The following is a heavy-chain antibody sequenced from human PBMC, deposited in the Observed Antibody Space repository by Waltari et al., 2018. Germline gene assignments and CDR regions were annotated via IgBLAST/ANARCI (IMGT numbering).Heavy chain of an antibody. CDR2: IYYSGST. D-gene: IGHD3-3*01. CDR1: GGSIDSGGYY. V-gene: IGHV4-30-4*08. CDR3: VRVSGLRWFDP. Sequence: QVQLQESGPGLVKPSQTLSLTCSVSGGSIDSGGYYWGWIRQPPGKGLEFIGHIYYSGSTYYSPSLKSRLSISIDTSKNQFSLKLTSVTAADTAIYYCVRVSGLRWFDPWGQGTLVTVSS. J-gene: IGHJ5*02.